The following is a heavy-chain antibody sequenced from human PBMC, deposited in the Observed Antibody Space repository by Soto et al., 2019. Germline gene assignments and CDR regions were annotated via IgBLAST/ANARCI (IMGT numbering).Heavy chain of an antibody. CDR2: INAGNGNT. Sequence: QVQLVQSGAEEKKPGASVKVSCKASGYTFTSYAMHWVRQAPGQRLEWMGWINAGNGNTKYSQKFQGRVTITRDTSGSTADMELSSLRSEDTSVYYCARVPVGGSSFVDYLGQGTLGPVSS. D-gene: IGHD6-6*01. J-gene: IGHJ4*02. CDR3: ARVPVGGSSFVDY. V-gene: IGHV1-3*05. CDR1: GYTFTSYA.